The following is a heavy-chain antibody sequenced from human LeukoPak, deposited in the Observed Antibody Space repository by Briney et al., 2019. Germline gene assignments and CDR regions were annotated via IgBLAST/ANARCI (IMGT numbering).Heavy chain of an antibody. CDR1: GFTFSNSA. D-gene: IGHD3-22*01. CDR2: ISGSGYNT. Sequence: PGGSLRLSCAASGFTFSNSAMNWVRQAPGKGPEWVSAISGSGYNTYYADSVVGRFTISRDNSENMLYLQMNSLRVEDTAVYFCAKDRPNYYGSNGHYYRRDGDYWGQGTLVTVSS. CDR3: AKDRPNYYGSNGHYYRRDGDY. J-gene: IGHJ4*02. V-gene: IGHV3-23*01.